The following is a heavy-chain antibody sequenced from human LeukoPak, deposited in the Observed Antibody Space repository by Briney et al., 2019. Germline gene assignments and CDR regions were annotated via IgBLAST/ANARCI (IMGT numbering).Heavy chain of an antibody. J-gene: IGHJ4*02. D-gene: IGHD4-17*01. V-gene: IGHV3-21*04. CDR3: TRDNYDYGDYYFDY. CDR2: ISCGSRSI. CDR1: GFTFSSYG. Sequence: GGSLRLSCAVSGFTFSSYGRNWLRQDPAKRLQWVSLISCGSRSIYYAESVKGRFTISGDKAKNPLHLKLNTLRAEDTAVYYCTRDNYDYGDYYFDYWGLGNLVTVSS.